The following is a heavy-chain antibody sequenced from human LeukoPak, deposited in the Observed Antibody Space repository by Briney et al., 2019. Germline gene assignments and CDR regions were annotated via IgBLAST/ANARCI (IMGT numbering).Heavy chain of an antibody. CDR3: ARGKAAGIS. CDR2: INHSGST. D-gene: IGHD6-13*01. Sequence: SETLSLTCAVYGGSFSGYYWSWIRQPPGKGLEWIGEINHSGSTYYNPSLKSRVTISVDTSKNQFSLKLSSVTAADTAVYYCARGKAAGISWGQGTLVTVSS. V-gene: IGHV4-34*01. J-gene: IGHJ4*02. CDR1: GGSFSGYY.